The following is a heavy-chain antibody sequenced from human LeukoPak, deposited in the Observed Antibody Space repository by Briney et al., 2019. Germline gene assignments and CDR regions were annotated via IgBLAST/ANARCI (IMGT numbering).Heavy chain of an antibody. CDR1: GFAFSDYW. J-gene: IGHJ4*02. CDR2: IISDGSSA. Sequence: GGSLRLSCATSGFAFSDYWMHWVRQAPGKGLVWVSRIISDGSSASYADSVKGRFTISRDNSKNTLYVRVNSLGTEDTAAYYCAKGSYYDSSGSFYFDYWGQGTLVTVSS. CDR3: AKGSYYDSSGSFYFDY. V-gene: IGHV3-74*01. D-gene: IGHD3-22*01.